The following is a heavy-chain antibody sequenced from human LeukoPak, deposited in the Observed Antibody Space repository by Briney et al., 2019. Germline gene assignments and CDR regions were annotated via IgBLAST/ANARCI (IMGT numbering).Heavy chain of an antibody. Sequence: GGSLRLSCAAFGFTFSNYWMHWVRQAPGKGLVWVSRINSDGSDTTYADSVKGRLTISRDNAKNTLYLQMNSLRAEDTAIYYCVGGYDPHYWGQGTLVTVSS. CDR1: GFTFSNYW. CDR3: VGGYDPHY. D-gene: IGHD2-8*02. J-gene: IGHJ4*02. V-gene: IGHV3-74*01. CDR2: INSDGSDT.